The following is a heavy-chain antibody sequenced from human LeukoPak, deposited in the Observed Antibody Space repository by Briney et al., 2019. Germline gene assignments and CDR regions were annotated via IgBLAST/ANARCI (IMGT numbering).Heavy chain of an antibody. J-gene: IGHJ4*02. V-gene: IGHV1-2*02. CDR2: INPNSGGT. CDR3: ARGHCSSTSCLELDY. CDR1: GYTFTGYY. D-gene: IGHD2-2*01. Sequence: ASVKVSCKASGYTFTGYYMHWVRQAPGQGLEWMGWINPNSGGTNYAQKFQGRVTMTRDTSISTAYMELSRLRSDDTAVYYCARGHCSSTSCLELDYWGQGNLVTVSS.